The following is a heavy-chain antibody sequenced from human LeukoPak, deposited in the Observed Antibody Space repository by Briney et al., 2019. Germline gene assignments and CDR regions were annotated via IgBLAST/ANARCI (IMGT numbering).Heavy chain of an antibody. CDR2: IYYNENT. Sequence: SETLSLTCTVSGGSVSSVDNYWSWIRQPPGKGLEWLGYIYYNENTKYNSSLKSRVTISADTSKNQFSLKLSSVTAAETAVYYCARSKGNSWLWFDPWGQGTLVTVSS. CDR1: GGSVSSVDNY. V-gene: IGHV4-61*08. J-gene: IGHJ5*02. D-gene: IGHD6-13*01. CDR3: ARSKGNSWLWFDP.